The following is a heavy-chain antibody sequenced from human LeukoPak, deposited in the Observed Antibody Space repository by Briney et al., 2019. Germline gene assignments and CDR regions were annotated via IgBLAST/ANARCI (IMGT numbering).Heavy chain of an antibody. CDR3: ARVPSSQQLDFDY. Sequence: SETLSLTCTVSGGSFSSGSYYWSWIRQPPGTGLEWIGYIYYSGSTNYNPSLKSRVTISVDTSRNQFSLKLSSVTAADTTVYYCARVPSSQQLDFDYWGQGTLVTGSS. V-gene: IGHV4-61*01. D-gene: IGHD6-13*01. CDR1: GGSFSSGSYY. CDR2: IYYSGST. J-gene: IGHJ4*02.